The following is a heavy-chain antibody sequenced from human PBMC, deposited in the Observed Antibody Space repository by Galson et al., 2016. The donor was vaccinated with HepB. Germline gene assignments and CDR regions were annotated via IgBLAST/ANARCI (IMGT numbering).Heavy chain of an antibody. J-gene: IGHJ3*02. CDR2: VYYSGST. Sequence: WIGHVYYSGSTNYNPSLKSRVTISVDTSKNQFSLKLTSVTAADTAVYYCARGKRAFEIWGQGTMVTVSS. V-gene: IGHV4-59*09. CDR3: ARGKRAFEI.